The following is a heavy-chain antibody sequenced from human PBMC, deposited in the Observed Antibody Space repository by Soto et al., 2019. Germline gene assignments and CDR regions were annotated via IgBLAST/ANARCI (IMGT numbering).Heavy chain of an antibody. J-gene: IGHJ3*02. D-gene: IGHD6-13*01. CDR2: IYYSGST. CDR3: ARDGAAGWDDAFDI. CDR1: GGSISSGDYY. Sequence: SETLSLTCTVSGGSISSGDYYWSWIRQHPGKGLEWIGYIYYSGSTYYNPSLKSRVTISVDTSKNQFSLKLSSVTAADTAVYYCARDGAAGWDDAFDIWGQGTMVTVSS. V-gene: IGHV4-31*03.